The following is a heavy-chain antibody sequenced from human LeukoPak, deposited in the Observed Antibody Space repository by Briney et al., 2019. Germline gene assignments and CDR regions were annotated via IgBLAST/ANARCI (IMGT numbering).Heavy chain of an antibody. V-gene: IGHV3-21*01. J-gene: IGHJ3*02. CDR3: ARVIMTTVDPDAFDI. D-gene: IGHD4-23*01. CDR2: ISSSSSYI. CDR1: GFTFISYS. Sequence: GGSLRLSCAASGFTFISYSMNWVRQAPGKGLEWVSSISSSSSYIYYADSVKGRFTISRDNAKNSLYLQMNSLRAEDTAVYYCARVIMTTVDPDAFDIWGQGTMVTVSS.